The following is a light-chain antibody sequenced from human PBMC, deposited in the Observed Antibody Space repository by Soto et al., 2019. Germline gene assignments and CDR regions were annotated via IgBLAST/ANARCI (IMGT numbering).Light chain of an antibody. CDR1: GSNVGASYD. CDR3: PSYDRSLWGSG. J-gene: IGLJ2*01. Sequence: QSVLTQPPSVSGAPGQTITMSCTGSGSNVGASYDVHWYQVLPGTAPKLLIYGNNNRPSGVPDLFSASKSGTSASLAITGPQAESEAGYFLPSYDRSLWGSGFRGGPKLT. V-gene: IGLV1-40*01. CDR2: GNN.